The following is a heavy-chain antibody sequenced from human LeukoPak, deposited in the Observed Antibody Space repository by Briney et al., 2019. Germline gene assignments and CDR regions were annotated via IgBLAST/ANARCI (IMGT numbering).Heavy chain of an antibody. J-gene: IGHJ2*01. V-gene: IGHV3-53*04. CDR1: GFIVSSTY. CDR2: IYSGDTT. CDR3: AREAGDSLMGYWYFDL. D-gene: IGHD2-8*01. Sequence: GGSLRLSRAASGFIVSSTYMSWVRQAPGKGLEWVSVIYSGDTTYYADSVKGRFTFSRHNSRNTLHLQMNSLRPEDTAVYYCAREAGDSLMGYWYFDLWGRGTLVTVSS.